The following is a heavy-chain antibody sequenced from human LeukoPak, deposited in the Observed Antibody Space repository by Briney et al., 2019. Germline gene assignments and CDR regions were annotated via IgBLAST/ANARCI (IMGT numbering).Heavy chain of an antibody. CDR1: GYTFTGYY. CDR3: AREDYDYVWGSYHPLDY. J-gene: IGHJ4*02. V-gene: IGHV1-2*02. D-gene: IGHD3-16*02. CDR2: INPNSGGT. Sequence: ASVKVSCKASGYTFTGYYMHWVRQAPGQGLEWMGWINPNSGGTNYAQKLQGRVTMTTDTSTSTAYMELRSLRSDDTAVYYCAREDYDYVWGSYHPLDYWGQGTLVTVSS.